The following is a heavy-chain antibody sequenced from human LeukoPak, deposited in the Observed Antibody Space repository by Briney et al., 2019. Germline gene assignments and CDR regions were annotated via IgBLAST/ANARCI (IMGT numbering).Heavy chain of an antibody. V-gene: IGHV1-18*01. CDR1: GYTFTSYG. CDR3: ARENCSSNSCYPYYMDV. D-gene: IGHD2-2*01. J-gene: IGHJ6*03. CDR2: ISAYNGNT. Sequence: ASVKVSCKASGYTFTSYGISWVRQAPGQGLEWMGWISAYNGNTNYAQKLQGRVTITTDTSTSTAYMELRSLRSDETAVYYCARENCSSNSCYPYYMDVWGKGTTVTVSS.